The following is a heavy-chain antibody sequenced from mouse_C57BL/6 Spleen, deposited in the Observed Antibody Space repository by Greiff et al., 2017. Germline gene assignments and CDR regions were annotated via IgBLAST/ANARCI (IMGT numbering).Heavy chain of an antibody. CDR3: ASLYYDYGGFAY. CDR2: ISYDGSN. D-gene: IGHD2-4*01. CDR1: GYSITSGYY. J-gene: IGHJ3*01. Sequence: EVHLVESGPGLVKPSQSLSLTCSVTGYSITSGYYWIWIRQFPGNKLEWMGYISYDGSNNYNPSLKNRISITRDTSKNQFFLKLNSVTTEDTATYYCASLYYDYGGFAYWGQGTLVTVSA. V-gene: IGHV3-6*01.